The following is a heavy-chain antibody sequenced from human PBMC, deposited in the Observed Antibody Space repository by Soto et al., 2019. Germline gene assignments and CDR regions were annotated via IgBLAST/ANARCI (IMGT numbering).Heavy chain of an antibody. CDR1: GFPFVSYA. J-gene: IGHJ4*02. Sequence: EVQVVEAGGGLVQPGGPRRLSGSASGFPFVSYALPGVRKPPGKGLEYVSGISSNGGSIFYADSVKGRFTISRDNSKNTLYLQMTGLRVDDTAVYSCVKDRFGGTSGYFDSWGQGTLVTVSS. CDR2: ISSNGGSI. V-gene: IGHV3-64D*08. CDR3: VKDRFGGTSGYFDS. D-gene: IGHD2-15*01.